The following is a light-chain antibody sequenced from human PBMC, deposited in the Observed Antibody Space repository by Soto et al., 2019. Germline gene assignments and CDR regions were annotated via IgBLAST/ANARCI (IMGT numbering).Light chain of an antibody. CDR2: EVS. V-gene: IGLV2-14*01. J-gene: IGLJ2*01. CDR1: SSDIGGYNY. Sequence: QSALTRPASVSGSPGQSITISCTGTSSDIGGYNYVSWYQQHPGKAPKLMIYEVSNRPSGVSNRFSGSKSGNTASLTISGLQAEDEADYYCSSFRSTTTLFGGGTKLTVL. CDR3: SSFRSTTTL.